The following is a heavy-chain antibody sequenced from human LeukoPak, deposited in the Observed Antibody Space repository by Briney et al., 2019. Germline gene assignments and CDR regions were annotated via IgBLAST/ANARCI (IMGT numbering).Heavy chain of an antibody. CDR2: IYHSGST. Sequence: PSGTLSLTCAVSGGSISSSNWWSWVRQPPGKGLEWIGEIYHSGSTNYNPSLKSRVTISVDKSKNQFSLKLSSVTAADTAVYYCARATQVVVPAAMLDYYYGMDVWGQGTTVTVSS. CDR3: ARATQVVVPAAMLDYYYGMDV. CDR1: GGSISSSNW. J-gene: IGHJ6*02. D-gene: IGHD2-2*01. V-gene: IGHV4-4*02.